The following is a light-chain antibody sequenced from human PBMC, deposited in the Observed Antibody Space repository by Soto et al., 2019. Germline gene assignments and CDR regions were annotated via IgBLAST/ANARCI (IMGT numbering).Light chain of an antibody. Sequence: DIQMTQSPSSLSASVGDRVTITCQASQDISNCLNGYQQKPGKAPTLLIYDASNLETGVPSRFSGSGSGTDFTFTISSLQPEDIATYYCQQYDNPLFTFGPGTKVDI. CDR2: DAS. V-gene: IGKV1-33*01. CDR3: QQYDNPLFT. J-gene: IGKJ3*01. CDR1: QDISNC.